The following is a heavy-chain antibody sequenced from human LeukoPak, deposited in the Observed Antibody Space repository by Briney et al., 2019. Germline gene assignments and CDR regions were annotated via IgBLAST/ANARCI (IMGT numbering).Heavy chain of an antibody. Sequence: KTSETLSLPCTVSLDSPTSNVWSWVRQPPGKGLEWIGEIHRSGSPNYNPSLQSRVTISIDRSRNQIVLELSSVTAADTAVYYCAREILGGFNPVAYWGQGTLVTVSS. J-gene: IGHJ4*02. CDR1: LDSPTSNV. V-gene: IGHV4-4*02. CDR3: AREILGGFNPVAY. D-gene: IGHD4-23*01. CDR2: IHRSGSP.